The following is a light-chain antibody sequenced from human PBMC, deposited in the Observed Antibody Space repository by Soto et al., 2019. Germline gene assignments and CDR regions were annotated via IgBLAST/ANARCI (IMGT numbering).Light chain of an antibody. CDR3: QQYENLPT. J-gene: IGKJ5*01. CDR2: DAS. CDR1: QNINNY. V-gene: IGKV1-33*01. Sequence: IQMTQSPSTLSASVGDRVPITCQASQNINNYLNWYQQKPGRAPKLLIYDASNLEAGVPSGFRGSGSGTDFTFTISRLQPEDIATYYCQQYENLPTFGQGTRLEIK.